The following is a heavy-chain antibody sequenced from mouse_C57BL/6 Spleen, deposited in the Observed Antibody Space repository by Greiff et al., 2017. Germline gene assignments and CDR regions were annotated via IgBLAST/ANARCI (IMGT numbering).Heavy chain of an antibody. J-gene: IGHJ4*01. D-gene: IGHD3-2*02. V-gene: IGHV1-55*01. CDR1: GYTFTSYW. CDR3: ASTVSGYDAMDY. CDR2: IYPGSGST. Sequence: VQLQQPGAELVKPGASVKMSCKASGYTFTSYWITWVKQRPGQGLEWIGDIYPGSGSTNYNEKFKSKATLTVDTSSSTAYMQLSSLTSEDSAVYYCASTVSGYDAMDYWGQGTSVTVSS.